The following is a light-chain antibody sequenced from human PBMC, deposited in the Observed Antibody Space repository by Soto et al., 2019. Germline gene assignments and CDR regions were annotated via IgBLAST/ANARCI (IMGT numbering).Light chain of an antibody. CDR3: QQYNNWPTT. CDR1: RSINST. Sequence: IVFTQAPATLSLSHGERTTFSCRASRSINSTLAWYQQKPGQAPRLLMYGASTRATCIPDRFGGTGSGTEFTLSISSLQSEDFAIYYCQQYNNWPTTFGQGTRLEIK. CDR2: GAS. V-gene: IGKV3D-15*01. J-gene: IGKJ5*01.